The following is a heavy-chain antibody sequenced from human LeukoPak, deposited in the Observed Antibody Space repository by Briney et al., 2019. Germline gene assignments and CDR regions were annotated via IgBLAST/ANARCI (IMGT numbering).Heavy chain of an antibody. CDR3: ARERLGVVIFDDAFDI. CDR1: GFTLSSYA. J-gene: IGHJ3*02. Sequence: PGGSLRLSCAASGFTLSSYAMHWVRQAPGKGLEYVSAISSDGGSTYYANSVKGRFTISRDNSKDTLYLQMGSLRGDDMAVYYCARERLGVVIFDDAFDIWGQGTMVTVSS. CDR2: ISSDGGST. D-gene: IGHD3-3*01. V-gene: IGHV3-64*01.